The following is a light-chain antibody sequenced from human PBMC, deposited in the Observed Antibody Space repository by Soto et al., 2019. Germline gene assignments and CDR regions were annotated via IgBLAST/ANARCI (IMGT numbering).Light chain of an antibody. V-gene: IGLV2-8*01. CDR1: SSDVGAYNY. J-gene: IGLJ1*01. CDR3: TSHAGTNNFPYV. Sequence: HSALTQPPSASGSPGQSVTISCTGTSSDVGAYNYVSWYQRRPGKAPKLMIYEVTKRPSGVPDRFSGAKSGNTASLTVSGLQAEDEADYYCTSHAGTNNFPYVFGTGTKLTVL. CDR2: EVT.